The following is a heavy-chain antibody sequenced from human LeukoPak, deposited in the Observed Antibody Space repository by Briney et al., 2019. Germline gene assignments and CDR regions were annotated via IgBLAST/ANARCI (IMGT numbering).Heavy chain of an antibody. D-gene: IGHD5-18*01. CDR1: GFTFSDYD. V-gene: IGHV3-11*04. CDR2: ISSSGSTI. Sequence: PGGSLRLSCAASGFTFSDYDMSWIRQDPGKGLEWVSYISSSGSTIYYAASVKGRFTISRDNAKNSLYLQMNSLRAEDTAVYYCASRSIQLWTIDYWGQGTLVTVSS. J-gene: IGHJ4*02. CDR3: ASRSIQLWTIDY.